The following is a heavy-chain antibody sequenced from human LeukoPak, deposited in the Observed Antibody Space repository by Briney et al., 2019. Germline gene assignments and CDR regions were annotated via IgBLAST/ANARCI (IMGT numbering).Heavy chain of an antibody. V-gene: IGHV4-61*02. CDR1: GGSISSGSYY. J-gene: IGHJ3*02. CDR2: IYTSGSN. Sequence: SQTLSLTCTVSGGSISSGSYYWSWTRQPAGKGLEWLGRIYTSGSNNYNPSRKSRVTISVDTSKNQFFLKLSSVTAAETAVYYCARDRTGYYDSSGYPLDAFDIWGQGTMVTVSS. CDR3: ARDRTGYYDSSGYPLDAFDI. D-gene: IGHD3-22*01.